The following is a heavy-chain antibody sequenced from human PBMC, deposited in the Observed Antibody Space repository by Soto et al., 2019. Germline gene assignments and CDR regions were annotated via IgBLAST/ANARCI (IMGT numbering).Heavy chain of an antibody. CDR1: GGSLSNFC. V-gene: IGHV4-59*01. CDR3: ARAPMVLSRSYFDS. CDR2: ISYSRNT. Sequence: SESLSLTCTVSGGSLSNFCRSWVRQPPGKGLEWVGSISYSRNTNYNPALKSRVSISVDTSKNQLSLNLTSVTAADTAVYYCARAPMVLSRSYFDSWGQGTPVTVSS. D-gene: IGHD2-8*01. J-gene: IGHJ4*02.